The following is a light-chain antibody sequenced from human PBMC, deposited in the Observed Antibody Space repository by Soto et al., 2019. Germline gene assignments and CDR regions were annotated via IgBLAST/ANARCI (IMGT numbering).Light chain of an antibody. CDR3: QQYDSYPLT. Sequence: DIQMTQSPSTLSASVGDRVTITCRASQSISSWLAWYQQKPGKAPKLLIYKASSLESGVPSRFSGSGSGTEFTLTISGLQPDDFATYYCQQYDSYPLTFGGGTRVEIK. CDR2: KAS. V-gene: IGKV1-5*03. CDR1: QSISSW. J-gene: IGKJ4*01.